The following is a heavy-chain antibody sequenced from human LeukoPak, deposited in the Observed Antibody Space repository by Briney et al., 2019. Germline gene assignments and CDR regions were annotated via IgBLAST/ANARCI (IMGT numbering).Heavy chain of an antibody. D-gene: IGHD2-8*01. CDR3: ARDRSGYCTNGVCSSHPYYYYYYMDV. V-gene: IGHV1-2*02. J-gene: IGHJ6*03. CDR1: GYTFTGYY. Sequence: ASVNVSCKASGYTFTGYYMHWVRQAPGQGLEWMGWINPNSGGTNYAQKFQGRVTMTRDTSTSTAYMELSRLRSDDTAVYYCARDRSGYCTNGVCSSHPYYYYYYMDVWGKGTTVTVSS. CDR2: INPNSGGT.